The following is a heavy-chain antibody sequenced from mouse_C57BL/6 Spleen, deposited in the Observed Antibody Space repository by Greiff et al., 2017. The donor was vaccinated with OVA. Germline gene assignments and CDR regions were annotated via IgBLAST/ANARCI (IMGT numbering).Heavy chain of an antibody. J-gene: IGHJ2*01. CDR3: TRAGLGQYFDY. V-gene: IGHV5-9-1*02. Sequence: EVKLMESGEGLVKPGGSLKLSCAASGFTFSSYAMSWVRQTPEKRLEWVAYISSGGDYIYYADTVKGRFTISRDNARNTLYLQMSSLKSEDTAMYYCTRAGLGQYFDYWGQGTTLTVSS. D-gene: IGHD4-1*01. CDR1: GFTFSSYA. CDR2: ISSGGDYI.